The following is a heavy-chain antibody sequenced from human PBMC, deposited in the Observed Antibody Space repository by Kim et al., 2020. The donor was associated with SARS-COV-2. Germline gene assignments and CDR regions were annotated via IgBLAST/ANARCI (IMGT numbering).Heavy chain of an antibody. CDR3: ARHEWGTELRYFDWLLSGRGMDV. V-gene: IGHV5-51*01. Sequence: GESLKISCKGSGYSFTSYWIGWVRQMPGKGLEWMGIIYPGDSDTRYSPSFQGQVTISADKSISTAYLQWSSLKASDTAMYYCARHEWGTELRYFDWLLSGRGMDVWGQRTTVTVSS. CDR1: GYSFTSYW. J-gene: IGHJ6*02. D-gene: IGHD3-9*01. CDR2: IYPGDSDT.